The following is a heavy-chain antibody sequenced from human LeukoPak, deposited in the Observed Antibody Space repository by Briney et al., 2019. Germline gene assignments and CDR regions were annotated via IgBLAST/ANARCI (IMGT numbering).Heavy chain of an antibody. J-gene: IGHJ4*02. Sequence: GASVKVSCKASGYTFTSYGISWVRQAPGQGLEWMGWISAYNGNTNYAQKLQGRVTMTTDTSTSTAYMELRSLRSDDTAVYYCAIRYCSSTSCYTGDYWGQGTLVTVSS. D-gene: IGHD2-2*02. V-gene: IGHV1-18*01. CDR1: GYTFTSYG. CDR3: AIRYCSSTSCYTGDY. CDR2: ISAYNGNT.